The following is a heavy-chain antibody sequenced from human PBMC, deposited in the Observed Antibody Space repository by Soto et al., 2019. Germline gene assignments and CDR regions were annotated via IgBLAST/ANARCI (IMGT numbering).Heavy chain of an antibody. CDR1: GFTVSIYS. CDR2: ISSSSSYI. V-gene: IGHV3-21*01. Sequence: EVQLVESGGGLVKPGGSLRLSCAASGFTVSIYSMNWVRQAPGKGLEWVSSISSSSSYIYYADSVKGRFTISRDNAKNSLYLQMNSLRAEDTAVYYCARVPTVTTAHWGQGTLVTVSS. CDR3: ARVPTVTTAH. D-gene: IGHD4-17*01. J-gene: IGHJ4*02.